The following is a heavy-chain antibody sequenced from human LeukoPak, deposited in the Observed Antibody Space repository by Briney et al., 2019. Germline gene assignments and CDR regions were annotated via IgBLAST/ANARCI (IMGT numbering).Heavy chain of an antibody. CDR2: ISPSGGST. CDR3: ARDNSMHERGWWFDP. CDR1: GYTFTSNY. J-gene: IGHJ5*02. D-gene: IGHD4-23*01. V-gene: IGHV1-46*01. Sequence: GASVKVSCKAFGYTFTSNYMHWVRQAPGQGPEWMGVISPSGGSTTYAQKFQGRVTLTRDMSTTTDYMELSSLKSDDTAVYYCARDNSMHERGWWFDPWGQGTLVTVS.